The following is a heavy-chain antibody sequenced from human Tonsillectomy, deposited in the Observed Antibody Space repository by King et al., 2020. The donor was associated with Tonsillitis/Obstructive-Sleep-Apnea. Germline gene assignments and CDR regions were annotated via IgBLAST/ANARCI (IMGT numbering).Heavy chain of an antibody. Sequence: QLVQSGAEVKKPGESLKISCKGSGYSFTSDWIGWVLQMPGTGLEWMGLIYPGDSDTRYSPSFQGQVTVSADKSNSTSYLQWTSLKASDTAMYYCARIGLSGDAFDIWGQGTMVTVSS. CDR1: GYSFTSDW. J-gene: IGHJ3*02. D-gene: IGHD1-26*01. CDR3: ARIGLSGDAFDI. V-gene: IGHV5-51*03. CDR2: IYPGDSDT.